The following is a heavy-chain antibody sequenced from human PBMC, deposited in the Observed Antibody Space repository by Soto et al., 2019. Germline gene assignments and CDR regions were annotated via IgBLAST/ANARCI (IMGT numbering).Heavy chain of an antibody. CDR3: ARRYGPGFDY. D-gene: IGHD4-17*01. CDR2: IYYSGST. Sequence: SETLSLTCTVSGGSISSYYWSWIRQPPGKGLEWIGYIYYSGSTNYNPSLKSRVTISVDASKNQFSLKLSSVTAADTAVYYCARRYGPGFDYWGQGTLVTVSS. V-gene: IGHV4-59*08. J-gene: IGHJ4*02. CDR1: GGSISSYY.